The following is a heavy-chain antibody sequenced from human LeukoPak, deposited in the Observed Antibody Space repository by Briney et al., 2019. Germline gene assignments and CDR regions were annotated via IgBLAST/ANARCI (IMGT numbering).Heavy chain of an antibody. V-gene: IGHV1-69*13. D-gene: IGHD3-22*01. CDR3: ASARRDYYDSSGFGYYYGMDV. Sequence: SVKVSCKASGGTFSSYAISWVRQAPGQGLEWMGGIIPIFGTANYAQKFQGRVTITADESTSTAYMELSSLRSEDTAVYYCASARRDYYDSSGFGYYYGMDVWGQGTTVTVSS. CDR2: IIPIFGTA. J-gene: IGHJ6*02. CDR1: GGTFSSYA.